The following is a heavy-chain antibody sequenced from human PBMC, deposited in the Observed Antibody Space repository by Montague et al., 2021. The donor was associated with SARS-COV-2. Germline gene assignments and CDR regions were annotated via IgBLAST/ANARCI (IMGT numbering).Heavy chain of an antibody. V-gene: IGHV4-39*07. D-gene: IGHD1-20*01. Sequence: SETLSLTCTVSGGSISSSSYYWGWIRQPPGKGPEWIGSIYYSGSTYYNPSLKSRVTISVDTSKNQFSLKLSSVTAADTAVYYCARDQGYNWNYYYYYGMDVWGQGTTVTLSS. J-gene: IGHJ6*02. CDR1: GGSISSSSYY. CDR2: IYYSGST. CDR3: ARDQGYNWNYYYYYGMDV.